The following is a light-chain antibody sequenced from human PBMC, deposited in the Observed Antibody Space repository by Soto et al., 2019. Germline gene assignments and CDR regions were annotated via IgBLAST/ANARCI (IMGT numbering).Light chain of an antibody. CDR1: SSDIGGYSY. J-gene: IGLJ2*01. CDR3: SSYSSTSTPVV. V-gene: IGLV2-14*01. CDR2: EVS. Sequence: QSALTQPASVSGSPGQPITISCTGTSSDIGGYSYVSWYQQHPDKAPKLMIYEVSHRPSGVSNRFAGSKSGNTASLAISGLQAEDEADYSCSSYSSTSTPVVFGGGTKLTVL.